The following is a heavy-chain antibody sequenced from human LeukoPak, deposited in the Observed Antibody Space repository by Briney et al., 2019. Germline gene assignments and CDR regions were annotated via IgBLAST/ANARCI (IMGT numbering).Heavy chain of an antibody. CDR3: ARDTRGSYLDAFDI. J-gene: IGHJ3*02. D-gene: IGHD1-26*01. CDR1: GDSISRTHYS. CDR2: IYYSGST. V-gene: IGHV4-39*07. Sequence: PSETLSLTCTASGDSISRTHYSWGWIRQPPGKGLEWIGSIYYSGSTYYNPSLKSRVTMSVDTSKNQFSLKLSSVTAADTAVYYCARDTRGSYLDAFDIWGQGTMVTVSS.